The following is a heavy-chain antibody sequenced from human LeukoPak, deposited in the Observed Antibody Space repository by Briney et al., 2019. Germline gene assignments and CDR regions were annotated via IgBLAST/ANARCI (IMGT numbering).Heavy chain of an antibody. V-gene: IGHV3-11*04. CDR1: GFTFSDYY. J-gene: IGHJ4*02. CDR2: ISSSDSTI. CDR3: ARDCSGGGCYSAPLER. Sequence: PGGSLRLSCAGSGFTFSDYYMSWIRQAPGKGLEWVSYISSSDSTIKYTDSVKGRFTISRDNAKNSLYLQMNSLRAEDTAVYYCARDCSGGGCYSAPLERWGQGTLVTVSS. D-gene: IGHD2-15*01.